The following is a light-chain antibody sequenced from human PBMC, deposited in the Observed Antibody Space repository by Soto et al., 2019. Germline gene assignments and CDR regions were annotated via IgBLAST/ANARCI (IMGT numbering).Light chain of an antibody. CDR2: GAS. J-gene: IGKJ1*01. Sequence: DIVLTQSPGTLSLSPVEIATLSCRASQSVSSNYLAWYQQKPGQAPRLLIYGASTRATGVPDRFSGSGSGTDFTLTISRLEPEDFAVYHCQQYGSLSWTFGQGTKVDIK. V-gene: IGKV3-20*01. CDR3: QQYGSLSWT. CDR1: QSVSSNY.